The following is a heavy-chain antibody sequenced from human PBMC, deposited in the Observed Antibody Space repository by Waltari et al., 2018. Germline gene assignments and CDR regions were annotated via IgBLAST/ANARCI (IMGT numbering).Heavy chain of an antibody. D-gene: IGHD3-22*01. CDR3: ARELGDKWLLHT. J-gene: IGHJ5*02. V-gene: IGHV3-7*01. CDR1: GFTFSSYW. Sequence: EVQLVESGGGLVQPGGSMRISCAASGFTFSSYWLSWVRQAPGKGLEWVANIKQDGSEKYYVDSVKGRFTISRDNAKNSLYLQMNSLRAEDTAVYYCARELGDKWLLHTWGQGTLVTVSS. CDR2: IKQDGSEK.